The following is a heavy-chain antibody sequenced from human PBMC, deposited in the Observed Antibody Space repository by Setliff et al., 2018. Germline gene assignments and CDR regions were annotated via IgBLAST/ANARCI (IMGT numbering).Heavy chain of an antibody. CDR3: ATVGSPVAGDDASDV. D-gene: IGHD6-19*01. Sequence: PSETLSLTCSFSDCSLAKCYYWGWIRQAPGKGLEWIGSVYHDGRTNYSPSLKSRLIISVDTSNNQFSLKLDSVTAADTAMYFCATVGSPVAGDDASDVWGQGTMVTV. V-gene: IGHV4-38-2*02. CDR1: DCSLAKCYY. CDR2: VYHDGRT. J-gene: IGHJ3*01.